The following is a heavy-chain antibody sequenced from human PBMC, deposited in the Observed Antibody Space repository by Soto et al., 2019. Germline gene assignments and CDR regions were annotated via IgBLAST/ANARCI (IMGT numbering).Heavy chain of an antibody. D-gene: IGHD3-10*01. CDR1: GFTFSNYA. J-gene: IGHJ4*02. CDR3: ANLNPGSDSDF. CDR2: ISASGGAI. V-gene: IGHV3-23*01. Sequence: EVRLLESGGGLLQPGGSLRLSCVASGFTFSNYAMIWVRQAPGQGLEWVSAISASGGAIYYADSVKGRFTISRDNSKNMLYLQMNSLRVEDTAIYSCANLNPGSDSDFWGQGTLVTVSS.